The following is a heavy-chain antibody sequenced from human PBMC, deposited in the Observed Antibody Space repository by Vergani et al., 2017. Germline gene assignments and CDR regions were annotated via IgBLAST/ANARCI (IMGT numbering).Heavy chain of an antibody. CDR2: INPSGGST. CDR1: GYTFTSYY. V-gene: IGHV1-46*01. J-gene: IGHJ4*02. D-gene: IGHD3-22*01. CDR3: ARTVYYYDSSGYWDDY. Sequence: QVQLVQSGAEVKKPGASVKVSCKASGYTFTSYYMHWVRQAPGQGLEWMGIINPSGGSTSYAQKFQGRVTMTRDTSTSTVYMELSSLRSEDTAVYYCARTVYYYDSSGYWDDYWGQGTLVTVSS.